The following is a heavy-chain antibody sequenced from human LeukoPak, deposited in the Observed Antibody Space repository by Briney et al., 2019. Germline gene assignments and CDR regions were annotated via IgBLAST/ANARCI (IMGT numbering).Heavy chain of an antibody. CDR3: AGSFGELPYYYYYYYMDV. J-gene: IGHJ6*03. Sequence: PSETLSLTCTVSGGSISSYYWSWIRQPAGKGLEWIGRIYTSGSTNYNPSLKSRVTMSVDTSKNQFSLKLSSVTAADTAVYYCAGSFGELPYYYYYYYMDVWGKGTTVTISS. D-gene: IGHD3-10*01. V-gene: IGHV4-4*07. CDR2: IYTSGST. CDR1: GGSISSYY.